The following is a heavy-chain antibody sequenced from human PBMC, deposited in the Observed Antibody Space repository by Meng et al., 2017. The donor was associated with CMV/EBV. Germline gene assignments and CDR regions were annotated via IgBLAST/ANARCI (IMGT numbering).Heavy chain of an antibody. J-gene: IGHJ3*02. CDR1: GYSFTSYW. V-gene: IGHV5-51*01. CDR2: IYPGDSDT. D-gene: IGHD2-2*01. CDR3: ARRMGYCSSTSCCGVADAFDI. Sequence: GESLKISCKGSGYSFTSYWIGWVRQMPGKGLEWMGIIYPGDSDTRYSPSFQGQVTISADKSISTAYLQWSSLKASDTAMYYCARRMGYCSSTSCCGVADAFDIWGQGTMVTVSS.